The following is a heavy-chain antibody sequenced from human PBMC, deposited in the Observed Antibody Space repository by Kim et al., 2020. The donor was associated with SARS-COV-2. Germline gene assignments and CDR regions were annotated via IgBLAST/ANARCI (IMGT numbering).Heavy chain of an antibody. V-gene: IGHV3-33*01. D-gene: IGHD3-3*01. CDR2: IWDDGSNE. Sequence: GGSLRLSCVASGFSFNNYGMDWVRQAPGKGLEWVAVIWDDGSNEKYADSVQGRFIISRDNSKNTLYLQMNNLRADDTAVYYCARDPTSGSWSPSQHFDYWGQGTLVTVSS. CDR1: GFSFNNYG. CDR3: ARDPTSGSWSPSQHFDY. J-gene: IGHJ4*02.